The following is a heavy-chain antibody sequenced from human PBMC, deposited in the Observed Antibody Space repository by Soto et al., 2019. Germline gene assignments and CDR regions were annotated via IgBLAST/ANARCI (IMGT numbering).Heavy chain of an antibody. CDR1: GFTFSSYS. J-gene: IGHJ4*02. V-gene: IGHV3-48*02. D-gene: IGHD3-9*01. Sequence: GGSLRLSCAASGFTFSSYSMNWVRQAPGKGLEWVSYISSSSSTIYYADSVKGRFTISRDNAKNSLYLQMNSLRDEDTAVYYCASRLPLIFGPSYFDYWGQGTLVTVSS. CDR2: ISSSSSTI. CDR3: ASRLPLIFGPSYFDY.